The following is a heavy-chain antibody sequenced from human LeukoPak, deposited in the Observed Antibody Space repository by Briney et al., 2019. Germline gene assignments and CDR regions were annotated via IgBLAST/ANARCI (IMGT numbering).Heavy chain of an antibody. D-gene: IGHD6-19*01. CDR3: ARAIYSSGWYVDY. CDR2: ISYDGSNK. Sequence: GGSLRLSCAASGFTFSSYAMHWVRQAPGKGLEWVAVISYDGSNKYYADSVKGRFTISRDNSKNTLYLQMNSLRAEDTAVYYCARAIYSSGWYVDYWGQGALVTVSS. V-gene: IGHV3-30*04. CDR1: GFTFSSYA. J-gene: IGHJ4*02.